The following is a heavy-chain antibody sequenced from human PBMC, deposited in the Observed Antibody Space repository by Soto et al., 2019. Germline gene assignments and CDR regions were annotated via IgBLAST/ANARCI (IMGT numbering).Heavy chain of an antibody. CDR1: GGSISSSNW. Sequence: SETLSLTCAVSGGSISSSNWWSWVRQPPGKGLEWIGEIYHSGSTNYNPSLKSRVTISVDKSKNQFSLKLSSVTAADTAVYYCARGDPDYYDSSGYYGNWFDPWGQGTLVTVSS. D-gene: IGHD3-22*01. CDR3: ARGDPDYYDSSGYYGNWFDP. V-gene: IGHV4-4*02. CDR2: IYHSGST. J-gene: IGHJ5*02.